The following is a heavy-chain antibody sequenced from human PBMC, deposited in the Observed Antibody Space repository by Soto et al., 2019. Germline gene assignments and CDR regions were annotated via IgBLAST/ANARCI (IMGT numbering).Heavy chain of an antibody. CDR2: ISSSSGFA. CDR3: ARHSVLERLQYYYSRDV. J-gene: IGHJ6*02. V-gene: IGHV3-11*06. Sequence: PGGSMTLSSAAAGFAFSEYYMTWIRQAPEKGLEWVSYISSSSGFANYADSVRGRFTISRDNAKKSLYLEMDSLRAEDTAVYYCARHSVLERLQYYYSRDVWGQGTTVTVSS. CDR1: GFAFSEYY. D-gene: IGHD3-3*01.